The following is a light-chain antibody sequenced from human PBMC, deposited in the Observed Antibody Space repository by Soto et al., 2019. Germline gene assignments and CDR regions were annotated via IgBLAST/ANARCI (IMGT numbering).Light chain of an antibody. CDR3: QSYDRSLSGVV. CDR1: SSNIGAGYE. J-gene: IGLJ2*01. V-gene: IGLV1-40*01. CDR2: GNS. Sequence: QSVLTQPTSGSGAPGQRVTISCTGSSSNIGAGYEVHWYQQLPGTAPKLLIYGNSNRPSGVPDRFSGSKSGTSASLAITGLQAEDEADYYCQSYDRSLSGVVFGGGTKLNVL.